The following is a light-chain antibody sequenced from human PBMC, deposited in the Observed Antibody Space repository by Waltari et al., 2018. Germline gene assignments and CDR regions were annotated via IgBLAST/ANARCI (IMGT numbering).Light chain of an antibody. CDR1: QSLLSSDGNTY. V-gene: IGKV2-30*01. CDR3: MEGTHRPWT. J-gene: IGKJ1*01. Sequence: DVVMTQSPLSLSLTPGKPASIPCRSSQSLLSSDGNTYFNWFHQRPGQSPRRLLYKVSNRDSGVQDRFRGSGSGTDFTLRISRVGAEDVGVYCCMEGTHRPWTFGQGTKVEI. CDR2: KVS.